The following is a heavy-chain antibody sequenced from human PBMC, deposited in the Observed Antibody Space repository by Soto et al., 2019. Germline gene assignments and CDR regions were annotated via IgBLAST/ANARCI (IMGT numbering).Heavy chain of an antibody. D-gene: IGHD6-25*01. Sequence: QVQLVQSGAEVKKPGASVKVSCKASGYTFTSYGISWVRQAPGQGLEWMGWISAYNGNTNYAQKLQGRVTMTTDTSTRTAYMELRSLRSDDTAVYYCARDQPIQGAAINYGMDVWGQGTTVTVSS. CDR2: ISAYNGNT. J-gene: IGHJ6*02. CDR3: ARDQPIQGAAINYGMDV. CDR1: GYTFTSYG. V-gene: IGHV1-18*01.